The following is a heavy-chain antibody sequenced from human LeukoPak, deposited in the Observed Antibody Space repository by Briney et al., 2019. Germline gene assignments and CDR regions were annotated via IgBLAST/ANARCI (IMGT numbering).Heavy chain of an antibody. CDR3: ASRLDSPVWTEALGMDV. Sequence: PSETLSLTCTVSGGSISSYYWSWIRQPPGKGLEWIGYIYYSGSTNYNPSLKSRVTISVDTSKNQFSLKLSSVTAADTAVYYCASRLDSPVWTEALGMDVWGQGTTVTVSS. J-gene: IGHJ6*02. D-gene: IGHD1-1*01. CDR1: GGSISSYY. V-gene: IGHV4-59*01. CDR2: IYYSGST.